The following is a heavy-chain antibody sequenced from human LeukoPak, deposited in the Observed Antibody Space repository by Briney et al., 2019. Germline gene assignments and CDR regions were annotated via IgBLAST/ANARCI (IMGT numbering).Heavy chain of an antibody. D-gene: IGHD1-26*01. Sequence: KPSETLSLTCTVSGGSISSYYWSWIRQPPGKGLEWIGSIYYTGSTYDNPSLKSRVTISVDTSKNQFSLKLSSVTAADTAVYYCARRGGSGRAFDYWGQGTLVTVSS. CDR2: IYYTGST. CDR1: GGSISSYY. CDR3: ARRGGSGRAFDY. V-gene: IGHV4-59*05. J-gene: IGHJ4*02.